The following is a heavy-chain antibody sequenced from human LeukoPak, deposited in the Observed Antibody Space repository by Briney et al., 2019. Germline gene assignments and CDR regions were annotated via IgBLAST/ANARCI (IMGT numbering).Heavy chain of an antibody. CDR2: TSSSSSYR. CDR1: GFTFSTYS. CDR3: ARITDVSDAFDI. V-gene: IGHV3-21*01. J-gene: IGHJ3*02. D-gene: IGHD3-10*01. Sequence: GGSLRLSCVASGFTFSTYSMNWVRQAPGGGLEWGSSTSSSSSYRYYADSVKGRFTSSRDNAKNSLYLQMNTLRDEDTAVYYCARITDVSDAFDIWSQGTMVIVSS.